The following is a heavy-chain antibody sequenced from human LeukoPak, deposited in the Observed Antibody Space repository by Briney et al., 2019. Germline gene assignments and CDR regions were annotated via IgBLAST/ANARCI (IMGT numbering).Heavy chain of an antibody. J-gene: IGHJ4*02. CDR1: GFTFSSYA. V-gene: IGHV3-30*04. CDR2: ISYDGSNK. CDR3: ARDLAAYYYDSSGYPVGEFGYFDY. D-gene: IGHD3-22*01. Sequence: GGSLRLSCAASGFTFSSYAMHWVRQAPGKGLEWVAVISYDGSNKYYADSVKGRFTISRDNAKNSLYLQMNSLRAEDTAVYYCARDLAAYYYDSSGYPVGEFGYFDYWGQGTLVTVSS.